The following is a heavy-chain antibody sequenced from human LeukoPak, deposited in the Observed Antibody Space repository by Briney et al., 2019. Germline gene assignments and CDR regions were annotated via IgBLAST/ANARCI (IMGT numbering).Heavy chain of an antibody. CDR2: ISTSSSTI. J-gene: IGHJ4*02. Sequence: GGSLRLSCAASGFAFSTYSMNWVRQAPGKGLEWVSYISTSSSTIYYADSVKGRFTISRDNAQNSLYLQMNSLRAEDTAVYYCAGAIGYFDYWGQGTLVTVSS. V-gene: IGHV3-48*04. D-gene: IGHD2-21*01. CDR3: AGAIGYFDY. CDR1: GFAFSTYS.